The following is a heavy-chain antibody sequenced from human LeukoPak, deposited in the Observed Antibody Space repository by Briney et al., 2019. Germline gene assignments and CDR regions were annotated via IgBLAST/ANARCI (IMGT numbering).Heavy chain of an antibody. D-gene: IGHD2-15*01. J-gene: IGHJ4*02. CDR1: GGFIRYYY. V-gene: IGHV4-59*01. CDR3: ARKGGLFDY. CDR2: IYYNGST. Sequence: SETLSLTCTVSGGFIRYYYWSWIRQSPGKGLEWIGYIYYNGSTNYNPSLKSRVTISVDMSKNQFSLKMSSVTAADTAVYYCARKGGLFDYWGQGRLVTVSS.